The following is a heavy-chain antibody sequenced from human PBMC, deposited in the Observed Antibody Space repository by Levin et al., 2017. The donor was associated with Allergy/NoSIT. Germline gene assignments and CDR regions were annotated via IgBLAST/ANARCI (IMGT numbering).Heavy chain of an antibody. V-gene: IGHV3-53*01. CDR3: AREGYYYYGMDV. J-gene: IGHJ6*02. Sequence: GGSLRLSCAASGFTVSSNYMSWVRQAPGKGLEWVAVIYSGGSTYYADSVKGRFTISRDNSKNTLYLQMNSLRAEDTAVYYCAREGYYYYGMDVWGHGTTVTVSS. CDR1: GFTVSSNY. CDR2: IYSGGST.